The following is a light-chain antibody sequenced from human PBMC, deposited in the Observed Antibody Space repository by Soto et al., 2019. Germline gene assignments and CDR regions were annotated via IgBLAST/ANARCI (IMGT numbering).Light chain of an antibody. J-gene: IGLJ2*01. CDR2: EGS. CDR3: CSYAGSSTYV. Sequence: QSALTQPASVSGSPGQSITISCTGTSSDVGGYNLVSWYQQHPGKAPKLVIYEGSKRPSGLSNRFSGSKSGNTASLTISGIQAEDEADYYCCSYAGSSTYVFGGGTKVTVL. V-gene: IGLV2-23*01. CDR1: SSDVGGYNL.